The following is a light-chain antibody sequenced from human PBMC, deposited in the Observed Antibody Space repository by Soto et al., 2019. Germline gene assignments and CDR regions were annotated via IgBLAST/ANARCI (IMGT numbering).Light chain of an antibody. J-gene: IGKJ5*01. CDR1: QSALYSSNNKNY. Sequence: DIVMTQSPASLAVSLGEGSAINCKSSQSALYSSNNKNYLAWYQQKPGQPPKLLIYWASTRESGVPDRFSGSGSGTDFTLTISSLQAEDVAVYYCQQYYSIAITFGQGTRLEI. V-gene: IGKV4-1*01. CDR2: WAS. CDR3: QQYYSIAIT.